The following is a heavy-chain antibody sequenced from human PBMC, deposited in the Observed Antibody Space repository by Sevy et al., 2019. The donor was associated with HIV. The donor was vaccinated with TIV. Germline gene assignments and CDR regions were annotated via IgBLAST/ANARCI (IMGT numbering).Heavy chain of an antibody. D-gene: IGHD3-22*01. CDR1: GFTFDDYA. CDR3: ASGGYYYDSSGYYGQAFDI. CDR2: ISWNSGSI. Sequence: GGSLRLSCVASGFTFDDYAMHWVRQAPGKGLEWVSGISWNSGSIGYADSVKGRFTISRDNAKNSLYLQMNSLRAEDTALYYCASGGYYYDSSGYYGQAFDIWGQGTMVTVSS. J-gene: IGHJ3*02. V-gene: IGHV3-9*01.